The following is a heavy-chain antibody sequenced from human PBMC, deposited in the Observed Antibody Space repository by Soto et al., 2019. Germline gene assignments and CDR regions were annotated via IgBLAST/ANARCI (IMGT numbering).Heavy chain of an antibody. CDR3: ARREIQGPIDY. CDR2: TYYSGTT. V-gene: IGHV4-28*01. Sequence: SETLSLTCAVSGYSISSSNWWGWIRQPPGKGLEWIGYTYYSGTTYYNPSLKSRVTMSVDTSKNQFSLKLTSVTAVDTAVYYCARREIQGPIDYWGKGTLVTVSS. D-gene: IGHD1-26*01. CDR1: GYSISSSNW. J-gene: IGHJ4*02.